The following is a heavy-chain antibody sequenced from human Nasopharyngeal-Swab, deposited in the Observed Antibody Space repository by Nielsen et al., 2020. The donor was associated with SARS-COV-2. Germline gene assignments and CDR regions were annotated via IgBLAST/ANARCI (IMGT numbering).Heavy chain of an antibody. CDR2: ISSSGSTI. J-gene: IGHJ4*02. CDR1: GFTFSDYY. D-gene: IGHD3-10*01. CDR3: ANHLPGTYYFDY. V-gene: IGHV3-11*01. Sequence: GGSLRLSCAASGFTFSDYYMSWIRQAPGKGLEWVSCISSSGSTIYYADSVKGRFTISRDNAKNSLYLQMNSLRAEDTAVYYCANHLPGTYYFDYWGQGTLVTVSS.